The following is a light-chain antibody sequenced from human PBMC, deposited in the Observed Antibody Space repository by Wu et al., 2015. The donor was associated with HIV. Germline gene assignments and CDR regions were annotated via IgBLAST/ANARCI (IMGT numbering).Light chain of an antibody. CDR3: HQYGRSPPFT. J-gene: IGKJ3*01. CDR1: QSVSSN. V-gene: IGKV3-20*01. Sequence: EIVMTQSPATLSVSPGERATLSCRASQSVSSNLAWYQQKPGQAPRLLIYGASTRATGIPGRFSGSGSGTDFSLTISRLEPEDFAVYYCHQYGRSPPFTFGPGTKVDIK. CDR2: GAS.